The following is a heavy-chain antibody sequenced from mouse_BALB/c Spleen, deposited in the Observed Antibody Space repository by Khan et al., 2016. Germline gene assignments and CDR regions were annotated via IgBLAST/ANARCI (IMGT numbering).Heavy chain of an antibody. Sequence: EVKLLESGGGLVQPGGSLKLSCAASGFDFSRYWMSWVRQAPGKGLEWIGEINPDTITIDYTPSLKDKFIISRDNAKNTLYLQMSEVRSEDTALYYCARGNYVPGSLDYWSQGTTLTVSS. V-gene: IGHV4-1*02. CDR1: GFDFSRYW. D-gene: IGHD2-1*01. CDR3: ARGNYVPGSLDY. CDR2: INPDTITI. J-gene: IGHJ2*01.